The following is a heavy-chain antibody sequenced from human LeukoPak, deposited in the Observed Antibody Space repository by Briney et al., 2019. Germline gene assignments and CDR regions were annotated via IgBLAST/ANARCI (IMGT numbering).Heavy chain of an antibody. V-gene: IGHV3-30*18. CDR2: ISYDGSNK. CDR1: GFTFSSYG. D-gene: IGHD3-3*01. Sequence: PGGSLRLSCAASGFTFSSYGMHWVRQAPGKGLEWVAVISYDGSNKYYADSVKGRFTISRDSSKNTLYLQRNSMRAEDTAVYYCAKDVDVTIFGVVTLAGMDVWGQGTTVTVSS. CDR3: AKDVDVTIFGVVTLAGMDV. J-gene: IGHJ6*02.